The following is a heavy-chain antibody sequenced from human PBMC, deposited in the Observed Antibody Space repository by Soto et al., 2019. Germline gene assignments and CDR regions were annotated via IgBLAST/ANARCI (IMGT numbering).Heavy chain of an antibody. V-gene: IGHV1-69*06. CDR2: IIPIFGTP. Sequence: QVQLVQSGAEVKKPGSSVKVSCKASGGSFSRFALSWVRQAPGQGLEWMGGIIPIFGTPNYAQKFQGRVTITADKSTSTAYMELSSLKFEDTAVFYCARLSGDSVLWGQGTLVTVSS. CDR1: GGSFSRFA. CDR3: ARLSGDSVL. D-gene: IGHD4-17*01. J-gene: IGHJ4*02.